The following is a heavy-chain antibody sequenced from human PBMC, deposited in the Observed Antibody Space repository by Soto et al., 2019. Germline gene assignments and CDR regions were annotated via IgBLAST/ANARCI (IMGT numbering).Heavy chain of an antibody. Sequence: SETLSLTCTVSGGSISSHYWSWVRQAPGKGLEWIGHIYYRGSTSYNPSLRSRSTISVDTSNNQFSLKLNSVATADTAVYYCARDGREASGMDVWGQGTKVTVSS. CDR1: GGSISSHY. V-gene: IGHV4-59*11. CDR3: ARDGREASGMDV. D-gene: IGHD1-26*01. J-gene: IGHJ6*02. CDR2: IYYRGST.